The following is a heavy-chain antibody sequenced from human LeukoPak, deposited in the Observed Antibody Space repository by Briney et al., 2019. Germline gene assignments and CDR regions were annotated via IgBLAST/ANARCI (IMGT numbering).Heavy chain of an antibody. CDR2: INPNSGGT. D-gene: IGHD3-9*01. J-gene: IGHJ4*02. CDR3: ARDRRTYFDWFSD. Sequence: ASVKVSCKASGYTFTGYYMHWVRQAPGQGLEWMGWINPNSGGTNYAQKFQGRVTMTRDTSISTAYMELSRLRSDDPAVYYCARDRRTYFDWFSDWGQGTLVTVSS. V-gene: IGHV1-2*02. CDR1: GYTFTGYY.